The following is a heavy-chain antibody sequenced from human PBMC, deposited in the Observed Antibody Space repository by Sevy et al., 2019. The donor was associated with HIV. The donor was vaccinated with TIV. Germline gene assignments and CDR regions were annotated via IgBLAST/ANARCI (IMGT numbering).Heavy chain of an antibody. V-gene: IGHV3-53*01. CDR3: ARDSGLCGGDCYSY. CDR2: IYSGGST. Sequence: GGSLRLSCAASGFTVSSNYMSWVRQAPGKGLEWVSVIYSGGSTYYADSVKGRFTISRDNSKNSLYLQRNSLRAEDTAVYYCARDSGLCGGDCYSYWGQGTLVTVSS. D-gene: IGHD2-21*02. J-gene: IGHJ4*02. CDR1: GFTVSSNY.